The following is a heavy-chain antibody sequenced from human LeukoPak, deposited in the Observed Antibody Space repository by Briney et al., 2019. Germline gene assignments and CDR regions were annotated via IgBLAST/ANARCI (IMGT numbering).Heavy chain of an antibody. J-gene: IGHJ4*02. Sequence: GGSLRLSCAASGFTFSGYNMNWVRQAPGKGLEWISFIHHSGSPKYYTDSVKGRFTISRDNAKNSVCLQMNSLRAEDTAVYYCARDRDGNLDHWGQGTLVTVSS. D-gene: IGHD1-14*01. CDR2: IHHSGSPK. V-gene: IGHV3-48*01. CDR1: GFTFSGYN. CDR3: ARDRDGNLDH.